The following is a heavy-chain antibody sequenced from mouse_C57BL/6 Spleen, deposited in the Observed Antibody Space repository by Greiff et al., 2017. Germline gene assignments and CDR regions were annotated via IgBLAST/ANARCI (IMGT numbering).Heavy chain of an antibody. CDR3: ARAPFYGNYVGFAY. D-gene: IGHD2-1*01. J-gene: IGHJ3*01. V-gene: IGHV5-4*03. CDR1: GFTFSSYA. CDR2: ISDGGSYT. Sequence: DVMLVESGGGLVKPGGSLKLSCAASGFTFSSYAMSWVRQTPEKRLEWVATISDGGSYTYYPDNVKGRFTISRDNAKNNLYLQMSHLKSEDTAMYYCARAPFYGNYVGFAYWGQGTLVTVSA.